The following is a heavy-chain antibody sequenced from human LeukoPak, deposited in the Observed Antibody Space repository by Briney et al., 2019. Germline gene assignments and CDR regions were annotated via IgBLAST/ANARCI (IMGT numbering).Heavy chain of an antibody. V-gene: IGHV3-7*01. Sequence: PGGSLRPSCAASGFTFSSYWMSWVRQAPGKGLEWVANIKQDGSEKYYVDSVKGRFTISRDNAKSSLYLQMNSLRAEDTAVYYCARASYYYDSSGYFIIDYWGQGTLVTVSS. D-gene: IGHD3-22*01. CDR1: GFTFSSYW. CDR2: IKQDGSEK. J-gene: IGHJ4*02. CDR3: ARASYYYDSSGYFIIDY.